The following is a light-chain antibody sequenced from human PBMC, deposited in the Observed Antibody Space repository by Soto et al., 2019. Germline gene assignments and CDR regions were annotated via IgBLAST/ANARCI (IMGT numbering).Light chain of an antibody. J-gene: IGKJ5*01. V-gene: IGKV3-11*01. CDR2: DAS. CDR1: QSVSSY. Sequence: EIVLTQSPGTLSVSPGERATLSCRASQSVSSYLAWYQQKPGQAPRLLIYDASNRATGIPARFSGSGSGTDFTLTISSLEPEDFAVYYCQQRSNFITFGQGTRLENK. CDR3: QQRSNFIT.